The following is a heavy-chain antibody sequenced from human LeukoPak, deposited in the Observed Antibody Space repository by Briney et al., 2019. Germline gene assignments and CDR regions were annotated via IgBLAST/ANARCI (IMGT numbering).Heavy chain of an antibody. Sequence: GSLVLSGAAAGFTFSSYGMHWVRQAPGKGLEGGAFIRYDGSNKYYADSVKGRFTISRDNSKNTLYLQMNSLRAEDTAVYYCAKDYDFWSGYPYYFDYWGQGTLVTVSS. CDR1: GFTFSSYG. CDR2: IRYDGSNK. J-gene: IGHJ4*02. D-gene: IGHD3-3*01. CDR3: AKDYDFWSGYPYYFDY. V-gene: IGHV3-30*02.